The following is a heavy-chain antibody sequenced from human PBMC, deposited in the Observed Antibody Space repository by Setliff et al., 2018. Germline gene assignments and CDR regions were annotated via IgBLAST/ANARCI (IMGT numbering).Heavy chain of an antibody. D-gene: IGHD2-2*01. CDR2: INTITGNP. CDR3: ARDLGYCSRTSCHGDWFDP. CDR1: GYTFSSYA. J-gene: IGHJ5*02. V-gene: IGHV7-4-1*02. Sequence: GASVKVSCKASGYTFSSYAMNWVRQAPGQGLEWMGRINTITGNPTYAQGFTGRFVFSLDTSVSTAYLQISSLKPEDTAVYYCARDLGYCSRTSCHGDWFDPWGQGTLVTVS.